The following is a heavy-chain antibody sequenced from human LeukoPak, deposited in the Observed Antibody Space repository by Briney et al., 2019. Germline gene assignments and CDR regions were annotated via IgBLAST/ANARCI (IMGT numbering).Heavy chain of an antibody. V-gene: IGHV3-23*01. D-gene: IGHD6-19*01. Sequence: GGSLRLSCAASGFTFSTYAMSWVRQAPGKGLEWVSSISDSAHTIYYADSVKGRFTISRDNSKNTLYLQMNSLRAEDTAVYYCAKDTESIAVAGTRGVGNWFDPWGQGTLVTVSS. CDR2: ISDSAHTI. J-gene: IGHJ5*02. CDR3: AKDTESIAVAGTRGVGNWFDP. CDR1: GFTFSTYA.